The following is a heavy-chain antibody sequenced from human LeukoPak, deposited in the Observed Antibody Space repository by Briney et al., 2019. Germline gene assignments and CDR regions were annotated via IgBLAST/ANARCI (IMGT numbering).Heavy chain of an antibody. CDR1: GGSISSGSYY. CDR2: IYTSGST. Sequence: SETLSLTCTVSGGSISSGSYYWSWIRQPGGKGPEWIGRIYTSGSTNYNPSLKSRVTISVDTSKNQFSLKLSSVTAADTAVYYCARDTTYYDFWSGYPPDYYMDVWGKGTTVTVSS. CDR3: ARDTTYYDFWSGYPPDYYMDV. J-gene: IGHJ6*03. D-gene: IGHD3-3*01. V-gene: IGHV4-61*02.